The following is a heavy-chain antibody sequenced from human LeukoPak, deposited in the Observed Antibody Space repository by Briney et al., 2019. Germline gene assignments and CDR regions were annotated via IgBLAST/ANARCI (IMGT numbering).Heavy chain of an antibody. CDR2: INHSGST. CDR1: GGSFSGYY. J-gene: IGHJ4*02. CDR3: ARVPREDYFDY. Sequence: SETRSLTCAVYGGSFSGYYWSWIRQPPGKGLEWIGEINHSGSTNYNPSLKSRVTISVDTSKNQFSLKLSSVTAADTAVYYCARVPREDYFDYWGQGTLVTVSS. V-gene: IGHV4-34*01. D-gene: IGHD6-6*01.